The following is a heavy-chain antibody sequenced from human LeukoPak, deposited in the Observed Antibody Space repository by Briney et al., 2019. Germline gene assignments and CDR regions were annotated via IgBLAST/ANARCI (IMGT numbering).Heavy chain of an antibody. J-gene: IGHJ4*02. V-gene: IGHV3-30*18. CDR1: GFTFRSYG. Sequence: QPGGSLRLSCAACGFTFRSYGMHWGRQAPGKGMEWGAVITYDGSYKYYADSVKGRFTISRDNSKNTLYLQMNCLTAEDTAVYYCAKDLDSSTWALVTGVDYGGQGTLGTVSS. CDR3: AKDLDSSTWALVTGVDY. CDR2: ITYDGSYK. D-gene: IGHD6-13*01.